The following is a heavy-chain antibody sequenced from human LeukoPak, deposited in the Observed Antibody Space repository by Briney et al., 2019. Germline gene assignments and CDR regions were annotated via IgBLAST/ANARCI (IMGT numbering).Heavy chain of an antibody. V-gene: IGHV5-51*01. D-gene: IGHD6-13*01. J-gene: IGHJ5*02. CDR1: GYTFISYW. Sequence: GESLQISCKGSGYTFISYWIGWVRQLPGKGLEWMGIIYPADSDTRYSPSFQGQVTISADRSITTAYLEWSSLKASDSAMYYCARRGIAAAGHNWFDPWGQGTLVTVSS. CDR2: IYPADSDT. CDR3: ARRGIAAAGHNWFDP.